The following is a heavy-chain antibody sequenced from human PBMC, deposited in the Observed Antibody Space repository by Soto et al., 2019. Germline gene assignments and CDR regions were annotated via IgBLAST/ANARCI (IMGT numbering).Heavy chain of an antibody. CDR3: ARGPSIVVVPAAKGGNYYYGMDV. Sequence: VGSLRLSCAASGFTFSSYSMNWVRQAPGKALEWVAVISYDGSNKYYADSVKGRFTISRDNSKNTLYLQMNSLRAEDTAVYYCARGPSIVVVPAAKGGNYYYGMDVWGQGTTVTVSS. D-gene: IGHD2-2*01. J-gene: IGHJ6*02. CDR2: ISYDGSNK. CDR1: GFTFSSYS. V-gene: IGHV3-30*03.